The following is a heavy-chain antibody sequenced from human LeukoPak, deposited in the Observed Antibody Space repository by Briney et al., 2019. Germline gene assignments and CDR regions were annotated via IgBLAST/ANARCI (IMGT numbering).Heavy chain of an antibody. D-gene: IGHD4-17*01. CDR1: EFTVRNTY. J-gene: IGHJ4*02. Sequence: GGSLRLSCAASEFTVRNTYMSWVRQAPGKGLEWVSVIYDGVTAHYVDSVKGRFTISRDNSKNTLHLQMDNLRAEDTAVYYCARDVDYDHTYWGQGTLVTVSS. CDR3: ARDVDYDHTY. V-gene: IGHV3-66*01. CDR2: IYDGVTA.